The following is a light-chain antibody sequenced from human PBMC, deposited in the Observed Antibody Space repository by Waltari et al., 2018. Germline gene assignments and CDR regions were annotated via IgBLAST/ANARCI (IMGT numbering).Light chain of an antibody. Sequence: SFELTQPPSLSVSPGQTARITCSGAALSTQYAHWPQQRPGLAPVLVIYKDSERPSWIPERFSGSSSGTTVTLTISGVQAEDEADYYCQSADSSGSVVFGGGTKLTVL. CDR2: KDS. V-gene: IGLV3-25*03. CDR1: ALSTQY. J-gene: IGLJ2*01. CDR3: QSADSSGSVV.